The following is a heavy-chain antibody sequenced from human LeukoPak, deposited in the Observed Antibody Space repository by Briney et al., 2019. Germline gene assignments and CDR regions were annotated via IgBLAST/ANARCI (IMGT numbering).Heavy chain of an antibody. CDR3: AKLPRIASDI. V-gene: IGHV3-23*01. CDR2: ISGSGGST. J-gene: IGHJ3*02. CDR1: GFTFSSYA. Sequence: PGGSLRLSCAASGFTFSSYAMSWVRQAPGKGLEWVSDISGSGGSTYYADSVKGRSTISRDNSKNTLYLQTNSLRAEDTAVYYCAKLPRIASDIWGQGTMVTVSS.